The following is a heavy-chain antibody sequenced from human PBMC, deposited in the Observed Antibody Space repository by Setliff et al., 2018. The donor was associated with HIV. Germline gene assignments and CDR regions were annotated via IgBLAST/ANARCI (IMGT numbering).Heavy chain of an antibody. D-gene: IGHD1-1*01. CDR2: INHSGST. V-gene: IGHV4-34*01. Sequence: PSETLSLTCAAYGGSFSGHYWSWIRQPPGKGPEWIGEINHSGSTNYNPSLKSRVTIAVDTSKNQFSLKLSFVTAADTAVYYCAMVIGWNDAGDYWGRGTLVTVSS. J-gene: IGHJ4*02. CDR3: AMVIGWNDAGDY. CDR1: GGSFSGHY.